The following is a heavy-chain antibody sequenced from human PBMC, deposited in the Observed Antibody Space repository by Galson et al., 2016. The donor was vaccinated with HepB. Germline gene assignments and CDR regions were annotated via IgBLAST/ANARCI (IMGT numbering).Heavy chain of an antibody. D-gene: IGHD6-19*01. CDR3: ARFTQEWLDRVYYFDY. Sequence: SLRLSCAASGFIFKDYAMSWVRQAPGKGLEWVSAISGDGGSTYYAGSVQGRFTSSRDRSTNTMYLQMNSLRTDDTAVYYCARFTQEWLDRVYYFDYWGQGTLVTVSS. V-gene: IGHV3-23*01. CDR2: ISGDGGST. J-gene: IGHJ4*02. CDR1: GFIFKDYA.